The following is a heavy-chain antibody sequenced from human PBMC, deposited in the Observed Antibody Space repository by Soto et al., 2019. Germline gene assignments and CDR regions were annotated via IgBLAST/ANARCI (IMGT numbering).Heavy chain of an antibody. D-gene: IGHD6-13*01. CDR2: ISADGSVT. CDR3: SGSAYSTTRTEF. CDR1: GFTFSTYW. V-gene: IGHV3-74*01. J-gene: IGHJ4*02. Sequence: EVHLMESGGGLVHPGGSLRLSCTTSGFTFSTYWMHWVRQVPGKGLMWVSRISADGSVTNYADSVKGRFTISRDNAKSTLSLQMNSLRVEDTAVYYCSGSAYSTTRTEFWGRGTLVTVSS.